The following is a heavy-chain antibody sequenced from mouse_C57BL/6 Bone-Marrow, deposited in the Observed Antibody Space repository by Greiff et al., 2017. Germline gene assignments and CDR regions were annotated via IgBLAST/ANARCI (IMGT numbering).Heavy chain of an antibody. Sequence: EVQLLESGPELVKPGASVKISCKASGYSFTGYYMNWVKQSPEKSLEWIGVINPSTGGTTYNQKFKAKATLTVDKSSSTAYMQLTSLTSEDSAVYDCAPGVTTPYYFDYWGQGTTLTVSA. J-gene: IGHJ2*01. CDR2: INPSTGGT. D-gene: IGHD2-12*01. V-gene: IGHV1-42*01. CDR3: APGVTTPYYFDY. CDR1: GYSFTGYY.